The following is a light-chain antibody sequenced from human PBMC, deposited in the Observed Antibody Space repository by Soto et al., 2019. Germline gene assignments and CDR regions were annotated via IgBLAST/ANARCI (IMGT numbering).Light chain of an antibody. CDR3: QQYGSSGT. Sequence: IRITESSCTLSATVGNRVTNTIRASQSITSWLAWYQQKPGKAPNLLIYDASSLQSGVPSRFSCSGSGTDFTLTISRLEPEDFAVYYCQQYGSSGTFGQGTKVDIK. CDR1: QSITSW. J-gene: IGKJ1*01. V-gene: IGKV1-5*01. CDR2: DAS.